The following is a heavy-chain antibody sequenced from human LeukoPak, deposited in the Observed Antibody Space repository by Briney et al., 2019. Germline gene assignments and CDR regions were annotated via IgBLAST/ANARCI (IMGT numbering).Heavy chain of an antibody. V-gene: IGHV3-30*02. CDR1: GFIFSAYG. J-gene: IGHJ6*03. Sequence: GGSLRLSCAASGFIFSAYGMHWVRQAPGKGLEWVAFIRFDGSNQYYADSVKGRFTISRDNSKNTLYLQMNSLRPEDTAVYCCANAEDYGDQASYMDVWGKGTTVTISS. CDR3: ANAEDYGDQASYMDV. CDR2: IRFDGSNQ. D-gene: IGHD4-17*01.